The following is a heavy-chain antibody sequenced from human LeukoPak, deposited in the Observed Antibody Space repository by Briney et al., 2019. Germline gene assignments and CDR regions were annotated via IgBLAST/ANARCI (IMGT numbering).Heavy chain of an antibody. CDR3: AADGYNHYFDY. Sequence: SETLSLTCTVSGGSISSSSYYWGWIRQPPGKGLGWIGSIYYSGSTYYNPSLKSRVTISVGTSKNQFSLKLSSVTAADTAVYYCAADGYNHYFDYWGQGTLVTVSS. CDR1: GGSISSSSYY. CDR2: IYYSGST. J-gene: IGHJ4*02. V-gene: IGHV4-39*01. D-gene: IGHD5-24*01.